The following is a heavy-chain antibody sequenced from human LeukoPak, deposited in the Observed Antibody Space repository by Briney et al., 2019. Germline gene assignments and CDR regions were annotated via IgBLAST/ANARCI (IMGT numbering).Heavy chain of an antibody. V-gene: IGHV4-39*07. CDR2: IYYSGST. CDR1: GGSISSSSYY. CDR3: AREERYDYVWGSYRYGTNFDY. D-gene: IGHD3-16*02. Sequence: SETLSLTCTVSGGSISSSSYYWGWIRQPPGKGLEWIGSIYYSGSTNYNPSLKSRVTMSVDTSKNQISLKLSSVTAADTAVYYCAREERYDYVWGSYRYGTNFDYWGQGTLVTVSS. J-gene: IGHJ4*02.